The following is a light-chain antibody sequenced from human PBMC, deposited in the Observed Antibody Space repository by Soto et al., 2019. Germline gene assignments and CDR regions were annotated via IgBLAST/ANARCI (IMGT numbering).Light chain of an antibody. V-gene: IGLV1-44*01. CDR2: SNN. CDR3: AAWDDSLNGVV. CDR1: SSNIGSNT. J-gene: IGLJ2*01. Sequence: QSVLTQPPSASGTPGQGVTIFCSGGSSNIGSNTVNWFQQLPGTAPKLLIYSNNQRPSGVPDRFSGSRSGTSSSLAISGLQSEDEADYYCAAWDDSLNGVVFGGGTKLTVL.